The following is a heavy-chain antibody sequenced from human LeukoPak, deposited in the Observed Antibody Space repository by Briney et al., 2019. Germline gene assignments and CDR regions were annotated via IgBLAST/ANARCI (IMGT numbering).Heavy chain of an antibody. CDR3: ASYGDYDQDWFDP. Sequence: ASVNVSCKASGGTFSTYAISWVRQAPGQGLEWMGGIIPIFGTTNYAQKFQGRVTISTDESTSTAYMELSSLRSEDTAVYYCASYGDYDQDWFDPWGQGTLVTVSS. CDR2: IIPIFGTT. CDR1: GGTFSTYA. D-gene: IGHD4-17*01. V-gene: IGHV1-69*05. J-gene: IGHJ5*02.